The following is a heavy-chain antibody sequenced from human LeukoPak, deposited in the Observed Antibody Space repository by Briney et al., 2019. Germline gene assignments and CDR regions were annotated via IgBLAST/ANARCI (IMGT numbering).Heavy chain of an antibody. J-gene: IGHJ5*02. CDR3: ARVGQNVMGYNWFDP. CDR1: GGSISSY. CDR2: ISGSGTI. V-gene: IGHV4-4*07. Sequence: SETLSLTCTVSGGSISSYWSWIRQPAGKGLEWIGRISGSGTITYNPALQSRLSISIDTSKNQFSLKLMSVTAADTAVYYCARVGQNVMGYNWFDPWGQGTLVTVSS. D-gene: IGHD1-1*01.